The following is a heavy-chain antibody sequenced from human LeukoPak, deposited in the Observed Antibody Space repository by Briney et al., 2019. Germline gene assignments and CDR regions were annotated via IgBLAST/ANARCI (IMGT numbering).Heavy chain of an antibody. V-gene: IGHV3-48*02. J-gene: IGHJ3*01. CDR1: GFTFSRNV. D-gene: IGHD7-27*01. Sequence: PGGSLRLSCAASGFTFSRNVMHWVRQAPGKGLEWISYIDTSSSVVYYANSVMGRFTVTRDNAKNSLYLQMNGLRDEDTAVYYCAKEDDSWGPNNLDLWGQGTMVTVSS. CDR3: AKEDDSWGPNNLDL. CDR2: IDTSSSVV.